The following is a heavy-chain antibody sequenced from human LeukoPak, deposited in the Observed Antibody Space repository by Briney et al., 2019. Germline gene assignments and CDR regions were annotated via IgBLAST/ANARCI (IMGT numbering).Heavy chain of an antibody. D-gene: IGHD1-26*01. Sequence: ASVKVSCKASGYTFTGYYMRWVRQAPGQGLEWMGWINPNSGGTNYAQKFQGRVTMTRDTSISTAYMELSRLRSDDTAVYYCARTGRELRRRAFDIWGQGTMVTVSS. V-gene: IGHV1-2*02. CDR1: GYTFTGYY. CDR2: INPNSGGT. CDR3: ARTGRELRRRAFDI. J-gene: IGHJ3*02.